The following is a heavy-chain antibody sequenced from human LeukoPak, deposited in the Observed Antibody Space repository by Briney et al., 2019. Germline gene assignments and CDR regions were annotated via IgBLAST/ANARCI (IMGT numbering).Heavy chain of an antibody. V-gene: IGHV3-23*01. D-gene: IGHD1-26*01. CDR3: AKDRSIGTYYTFDH. J-gene: IGHJ4*02. CDR2: ISGSGVMT. Sequence: GGSLRLSCAASRFTFSDCAMTWVRQAPGKGLEWVATISGSGVMTYYVDSVKGRFTVSGDNSKNTLYLQMSSLTAADTAVYYCAKDRSIGTYYTFDHWGQGTLVTVSS. CDR1: RFTFSDCA.